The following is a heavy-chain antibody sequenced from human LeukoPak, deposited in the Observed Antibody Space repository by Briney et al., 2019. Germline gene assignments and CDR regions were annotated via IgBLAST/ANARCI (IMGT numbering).Heavy chain of an antibody. V-gene: IGHV4-34*01. CDR2: INDSGRT. Sequence: SETLSLTCAVYSESFSGYSYIWIRQPPGKGLDWIGKINDSGRTSYNPSLKSRVTISLDTSKNQFSLKLSSVTAADTAVYYCARAASQAFDYWGQGTLVTVSS. CDR1: SESFSGYS. CDR3: ARAASQAFDY. J-gene: IGHJ4*02.